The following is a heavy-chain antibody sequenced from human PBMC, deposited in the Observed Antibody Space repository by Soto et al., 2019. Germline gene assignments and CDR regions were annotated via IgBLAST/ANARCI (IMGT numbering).Heavy chain of an antibody. CDR1: GGSFSGYY. J-gene: IGHJ5*02. V-gene: IGHV4-34*01. CDR2: INHSGST. Sequence: QVQLQQWGAGLLKPSETLSLTCAVYGGSFSGYYWSWIRQPPGKGLEWIGEINHSGSTNYNPSLKSRVTISVDTSKNPFSLKLSSVTAADTAVYYCARGRIAVTPMGRNWFDPWGQGTLVTVSS. CDR3: ARGRIAVTPMGRNWFDP. D-gene: IGHD6-19*01.